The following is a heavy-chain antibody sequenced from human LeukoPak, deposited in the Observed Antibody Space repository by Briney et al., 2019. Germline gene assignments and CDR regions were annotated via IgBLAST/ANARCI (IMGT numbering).Heavy chain of an antibody. D-gene: IGHD4-23*01. CDR2: ISSSSSYI. J-gene: IGHJ4*02. V-gene: IGHV3-21*01. CDR3: ASLTTVVTNELVDY. CDR1: GFTFRSHA. Sequence: GGSLRLSCAATGFTFRSHAMNWVRQAPGKGLEWVSSISSSSSYIYYADSVKGRFTISRDNAKNSLYLQMNSLRAEDTAVYYCASLTTVVTNELVDYWGQGTLVAVSS.